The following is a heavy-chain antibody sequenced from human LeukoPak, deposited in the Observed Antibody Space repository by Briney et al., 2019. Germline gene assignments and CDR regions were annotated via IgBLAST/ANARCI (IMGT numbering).Heavy chain of an antibody. CDR3: ARARVWGSYRSGLLDY. J-gene: IGHJ4*02. V-gene: IGHV4-34*01. CDR2: INHSGST. Sequence: PSETLSLTCAVYGGPFSGYYWSWIRQPPGKGLEWIGEINHSGSTNYNPSLKSRVTISVDTSKNQFSLKLSSVTAADTAVYYCARARVWGSYRSGLLDYWGQGTLVTVSS. D-gene: IGHD3-16*02. CDR1: GGPFSGYY.